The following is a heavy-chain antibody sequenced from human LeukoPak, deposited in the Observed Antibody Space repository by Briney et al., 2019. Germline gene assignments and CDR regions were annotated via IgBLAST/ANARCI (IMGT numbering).Heavy chain of an antibody. CDR3: AREWGPIAVSGGPGY. J-gene: IGHJ4*02. CDR2: IWFDGRNK. Sequence: GRSLRLSCAASGFTLSNYGMHWVRQAPGKGLEWVALIWFDGRNKFHADSVKGRFTISRDNSKNTLFLQMNSLRAEDTAVYYCAREWGPIAVSGGPGYWGQGALVTVSS. V-gene: IGHV3-33*01. CDR1: GFTLSNYG. D-gene: IGHD6-19*01.